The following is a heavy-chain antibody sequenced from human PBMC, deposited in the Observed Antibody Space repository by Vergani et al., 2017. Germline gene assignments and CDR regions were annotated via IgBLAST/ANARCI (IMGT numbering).Heavy chain of an antibody. Sequence: EVQLLESGGGLVQPGGSLRLSCAASGFTFSSYAMSWVRQAPGKGLEWVSAISGSGGSTYYADSVKGRFTISRDNSKNTLYLQMNSLRAEDTAVYYCAKEEWAGIVVVPAAIRGGYYFDYWGQGTLVTVSS. V-gene: IGHV3-23*01. CDR2: ISGSGGST. CDR3: AKEEWAGIVVVPAAIRGGYYFDY. CDR1: GFTFSSYA. J-gene: IGHJ4*02. D-gene: IGHD2-2*01.